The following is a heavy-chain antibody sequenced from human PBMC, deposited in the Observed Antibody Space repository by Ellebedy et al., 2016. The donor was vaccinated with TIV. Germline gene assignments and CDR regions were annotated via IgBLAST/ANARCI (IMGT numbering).Heavy chain of an antibody. CDR1: GGSISSSSYY. CDR3: ARSKTGTTPWFDP. CDR2: IYYSGST. D-gene: IGHD1-7*01. J-gene: IGHJ5*02. Sequence: SETLSLXXTVSGGSISSSSYYWGWIRQPPGKGLEWIGSIYYSGSTYYNPSLKSRVTISVDTSKNQFSLKLSSVTAADTAVYYCARSKTGTTPWFDPWGQGTLVTVSS. V-gene: IGHV4-39*01.